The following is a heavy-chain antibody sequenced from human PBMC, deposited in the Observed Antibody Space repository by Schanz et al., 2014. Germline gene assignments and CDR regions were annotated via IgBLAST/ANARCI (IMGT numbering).Heavy chain of an antibody. CDR2: INTNTGNP. CDR1: GYNFTTYT. J-gene: IGHJ5*02. CDR3: ARAPRVVTHNWFDP. Sequence: QVQLVQSGSELTRPGASVKVSCKASGYNFTTYTMNWVRQAPGQGLEWMGWINTNTGNPTYAQGFTGRFVFSLDTSVSTAYLQISSLKAEDTAVYYCARAPRVVTHNWFDPWGQGTLVTVSS. V-gene: IGHV7-4-1*02. D-gene: IGHD3-3*01.